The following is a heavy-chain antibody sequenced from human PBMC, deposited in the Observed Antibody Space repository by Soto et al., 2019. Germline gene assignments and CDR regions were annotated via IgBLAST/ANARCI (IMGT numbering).Heavy chain of an antibody. CDR2: IYYSGST. CDR1: GGSISSGGYY. D-gene: IGHD4-17*01. V-gene: IGHV4-31*03. J-gene: IGHJ6*02. Sequence: SETLSLTCTVSGGSISSGGYYWSWIRQHPGKGLEWIGYIYYSGSTYYNPSLKSRVTISVDTSKNQFSLKLSSVTAADTAVYYCARDNNGDYYYGMDVWGQGTTVTVSS. CDR3: ARDNNGDYYYGMDV.